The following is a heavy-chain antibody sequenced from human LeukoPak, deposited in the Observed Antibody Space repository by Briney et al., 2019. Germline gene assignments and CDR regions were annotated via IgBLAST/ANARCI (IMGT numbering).Heavy chain of an antibody. CDR1: GGTFSSYA. J-gene: IGHJ5*02. Sequence: SVKVSCKASGGTFSSYAISWVRQAPGQGLEWMGGIIPIFGTANCAQKFQGRVTITADESASTAYMELSSLRSEDTAVYYCARDRDGGNWFDPWGQGTLVTVSS. CDR3: ARDRDGGNWFDP. CDR2: IIPIFGTA. V-gene: IGHV1-69*01. D-gene: IGHD4-23*01.